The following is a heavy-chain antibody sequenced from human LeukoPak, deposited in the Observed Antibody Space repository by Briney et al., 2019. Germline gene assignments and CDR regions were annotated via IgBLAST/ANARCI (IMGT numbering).Heavy chain of an antibody. CDR1: GYTFTGYW. J-gene: IGHJ3*02. D-gene: IGHD3-22*01. Sequence: VASVKVSCKAFGYTFTGYWMHWVRQAPGQGPEWMGVISPSGGSTIYAQKFKGRVTLTRDMSTSTDYLELSSLRSDDTAVYYCASLKNYYDSSGYLVTDAFDIWGQGTMVTVSS. CDR2: ISPSGGST. CDR3: ASLKNYYDSSGYLVTDAFDI. V-gene: IGHV1-46*01.